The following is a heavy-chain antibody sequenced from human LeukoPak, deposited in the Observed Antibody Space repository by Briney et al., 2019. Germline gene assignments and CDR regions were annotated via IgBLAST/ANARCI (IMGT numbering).Heavy chain of an antibody. CDR2: SIPIFGRT. D-gene: IGHD4/OR15-4a*01. CDR3: ARDVFSRDPHYGGPVHD. CDR1: GGTFSSTV. J-gene: IGHJ4*02. Sequence: ASVKLSCKASGGTFSSTVISWVRQAPGQGLEWMGGSIPIFGRTNYAQKFQGRVTITTDESTGTAYMEVSSLRSEDTAVYYCARDVFSRDPHYGGPVHDWGQGTLVTVSS. V-gene: IGHV1-69*05.